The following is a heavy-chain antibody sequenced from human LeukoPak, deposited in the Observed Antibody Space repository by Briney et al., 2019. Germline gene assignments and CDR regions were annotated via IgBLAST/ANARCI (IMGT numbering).Heavy chain of an antibody. CDR3: ARPYSSGWYPFDY. V-gene: IGHV1-69*13. D-gene: IGHD6-19*01. Sequence: GASVKVSCKASGGTFSSYAISWVRQAPGQGLEWMGGIIPIFGTANYAQKFRGRVTITADESTSTAYMELSSLRSEDTAVYYCARPYSSGWYPFDYWGQGTLVTVSS. J-gene: IGHJ4*02. CDR2: IIPIFGTA. CDR1: GGTFSSYA.